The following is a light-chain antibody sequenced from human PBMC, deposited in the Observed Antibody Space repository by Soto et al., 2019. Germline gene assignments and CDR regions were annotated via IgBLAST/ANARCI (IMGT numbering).Light chain of an antibody. CDR3: QHYISNSDA. J-gene: IGKJ1*01. Sequence: DMQMTQSPSTLSRYVGDRVTITCRASQTISSWLAWYQQKPGKAPKLLIYKASTLKSGVPSRFSGSGSGTEFTLTISSLQPDDFATYYCQHYISNSDALGHGTKVDI. CDR1: QTISSW. CDR2: KAS. V-gene: IGKV1-5*03.